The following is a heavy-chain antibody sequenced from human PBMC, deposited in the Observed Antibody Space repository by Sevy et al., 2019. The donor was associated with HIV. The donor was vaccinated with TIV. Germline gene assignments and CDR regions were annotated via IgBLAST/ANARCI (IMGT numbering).Heavy chain of an antibody. CDR1: GFTVSSNY. Sequence: GGSLRLSCAVSGFTVSSNYMNWVRQAPGKGLEWVSDIYTDGSTYYADSVKGRFTISRHNSENTLSLQMNSLRVEDTAVYYCARTRHYYDSSGYYQWDVFDIWGQGTMVTVSS. V-gene: IGHV3-53*04. D-gene: IGHD3-22*01. J-gene: IGHJ3*02. CDR3: ARTRHYYDSSGYYQWDVFDI. CDR2: IYTDGST.